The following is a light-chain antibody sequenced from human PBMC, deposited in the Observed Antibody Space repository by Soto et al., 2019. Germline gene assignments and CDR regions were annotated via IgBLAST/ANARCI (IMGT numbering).Light chain of an antibody. CDR3: QQSFTVLTWT. CDR2: AAS. V-gene: IGKV1-39*01. Sequence: DIQMTQSPSSLSTSVGDRVTITCRASQRINNYVNWYQQKPGKAPRLLIYAASNLQGGVPSRFSGSGSGTDFTLTISSLQPEDFATYYCQQSFTVLTWTFGQGTKVEIK. J-gene: IGKJ1*01. CDR1: QRINNY.